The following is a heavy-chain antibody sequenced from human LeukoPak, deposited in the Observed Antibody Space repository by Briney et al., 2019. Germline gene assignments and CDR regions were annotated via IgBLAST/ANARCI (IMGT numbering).Heavy chain of an antibody. CDR2: IIPIFGTA. Sequence: SVKVSCKASGGTFSSYAISWVRQAPGQGLEWMGGIIPIFGTANYAQKFQGRVTITADESTSTAYMELSSLRSEDTAVYYCAREVGSSSYGTALDYWGQGTLVTVSS. J-gene: IGHJ4*02. CDR1: GGTFSSYA. D-gene: IGHD6-13*01. V-gene: IGHV1-69*01. CDR3: AREVGSSSYGTALDY.